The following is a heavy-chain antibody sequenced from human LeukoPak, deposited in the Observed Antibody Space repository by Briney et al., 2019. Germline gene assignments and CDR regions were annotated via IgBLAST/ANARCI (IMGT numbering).Heavy chain of an antibody. J-gene: IGHJ4*02. CDR3: ARDKGYDILTYGY. Sequence: ASVKVSCRASGYTFTYYYIHWVRQAPGQGLEWMGWINPNSGGTNYAQKFQGRVTMTRDTSISTAYMELSRLRSDDTAVYYCARDKGYDILTYGYWGQGTLVTVSS. CDR1: GYTFTYYY. CDR2: INPNSGGT. V-gene: IGHV1-2*02. D-gene: IGHD3-9*01.